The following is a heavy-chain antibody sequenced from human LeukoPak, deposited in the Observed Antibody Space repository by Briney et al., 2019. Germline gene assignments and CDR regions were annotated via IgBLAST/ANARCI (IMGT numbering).Heavy chain of an antibody. CDR3: ARGGVGSSWYWYYFDY. CDR1: GYTFTSYY. CDR2: INPSGGST. J-gene: IGHJ4*02. V-gene: IGHV1-46*01. D-gene: IGHD6-13*01. Sequence: ASVKVSCKASGYTFTSYYMHWVRQAPGQGLEWMGIINPSGGSTSYAQKFQGRVTMTRDMSTSTVYMELSSLRSEDTAVYYCARGGVGSSWYWYYFDYWGQGTLVTVSS.